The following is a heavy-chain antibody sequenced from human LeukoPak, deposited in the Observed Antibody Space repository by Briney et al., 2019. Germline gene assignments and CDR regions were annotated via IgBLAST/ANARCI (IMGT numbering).Heavy chain of an antibody. D-gene: IGHD4-11*01. J-gene: IGHJ4*02. CDR3: AADTLQVAS. V-gene: IGHV1-58*01. CDR1: GFTFTNSA. CDR2: IVVGSGNS. Sequence: SVKVSCKASGFTFTNSALKWVRQASGQRLEWIGWIVVGSGNSYYAQKFQERVTITRDMSTSTAYMELSSLKYEDTAVYYCAADTLQVASWGQGTLVTVSS.